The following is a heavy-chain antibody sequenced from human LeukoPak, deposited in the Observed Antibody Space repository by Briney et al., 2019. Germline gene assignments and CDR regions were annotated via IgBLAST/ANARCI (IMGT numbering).Heavy chain of an antibody. CDR1: GFSFSSYG. J-gene: IGHJ4*02. Sequence: GGSLRLSCAASGFSFSSYGMQWVRQAPGKGLEWVTYMSYNGGKIHYSDSVKGRFTISRDNSKNTLYLQMNSLIPEDTAVYYCAKVAGNIYYFDYWGQGALVTVPS. D-gene: IGHD4-23*01. CDR3: AKVAGNIYYFDY. CDR2: MSYNGGKI. V-gene: IGHV3-30*02.